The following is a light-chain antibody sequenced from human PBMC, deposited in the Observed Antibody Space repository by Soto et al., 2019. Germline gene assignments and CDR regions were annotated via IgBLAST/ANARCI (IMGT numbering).Light chain of an antibody. CDR1: QSISSW. Sequence: DIQMTQSPATLSAFVGDRVTITCRASQSISSWLAWYQQKPGKVPKLLIDDASSLESGVPSRFSGSGSGTEFTLTISSLQPDDFATYYCQQYNTYPWTFGQGIKVEIQ. CDR3: QQYNTYPWT. V-gene: IGKV1-5*01. J-gene: IGKJ1*01. CDR2: DAS.